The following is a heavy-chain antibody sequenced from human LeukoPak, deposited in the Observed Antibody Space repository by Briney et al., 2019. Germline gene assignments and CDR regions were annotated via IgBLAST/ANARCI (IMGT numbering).Heavy chain of an antibody. CDR2: ISSSGSTI. J-gene: IGHJ4*02. V-gene: IGHV3-48*04. Sequence: PGGSLRLSCVASGFTFSFYWMSWVRQAPGKGLEWVSYISSSGSTIYYADSVKGRFTISRDNAKNSLYLQMNSLRAEDTAVYYCARDRSIVGASFHYWGQGTLVTVSS. CDR3: ARDRSIVGASFHY. CDR1: GFTFSFYW. D-gene: IGHD1-26*01.